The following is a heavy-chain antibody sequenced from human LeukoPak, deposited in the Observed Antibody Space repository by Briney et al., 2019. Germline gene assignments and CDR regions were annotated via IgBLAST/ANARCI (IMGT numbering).Heavy chain of an antibody. V-gene: IGHV3-23*01. D-gene: IGHD3-10*01. Sequence: TGGSLRLSCAAAGFTCSSYAMSWVRQAPGKGLKWVSAISGSGGSTYYADSVKGRFTISRDNSKNTLYLQMNSLRAEDTAVYYCAKVGRKYYYGSGSLLGNDYWGQGTLVTVSS. CDR1: GFTCSSYA. J-gene: IGHJ4*02. CDR3: AKVGRKYYYGSGSLLGNDY. CDR2: ISGSGGST.